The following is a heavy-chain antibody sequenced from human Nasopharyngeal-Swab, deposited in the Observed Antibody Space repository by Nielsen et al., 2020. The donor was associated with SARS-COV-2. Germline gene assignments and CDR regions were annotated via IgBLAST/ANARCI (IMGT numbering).Heavy chain of an antibody. D-gene: IGHD3-10*01. CDR2: ISSSSSYI. Sequence: GGSLRLSCAASGFTFSSYSMNWVRQAPGKGLEWVSSISSSSSYIYYADSAKGRFTISRDNAKNSLYLQMNSLRAEDTAVYYCARARRGVDYYMDVWGKGTTVTVSS. V-gene: IGHV3-21*01. CDR1: GFTFSSYS. J-gene: IGHJ6*03. CDR3: ARARRGVDYYMDV.